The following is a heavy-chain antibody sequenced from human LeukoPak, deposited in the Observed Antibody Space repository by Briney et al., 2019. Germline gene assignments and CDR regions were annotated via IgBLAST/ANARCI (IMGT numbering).Heavy chain of an antibody. V-gene: IGHV3-23*01. Sequence: PGGSLRLSCAASGFTFSSYAMSWVRQAPGKGLEWLSAISGSGGSTYYADSVKGRFTISRDNSKNTLYLQMNSLRAEDTAVYYCAKSRITIFGVVTLDAFDIWGQGTMVTVSS. CDR1: GFTFSSYA. CDR3: AKSRITIFGVVTLDAFDI. CDR2: ISGSGGST. D-gene: IGHD3-3*01. J-gene: IGHJ3*02.